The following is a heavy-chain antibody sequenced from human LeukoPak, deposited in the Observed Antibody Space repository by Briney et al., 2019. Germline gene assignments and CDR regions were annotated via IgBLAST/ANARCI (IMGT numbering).Heavy chain of an antibody. V-gene: IGHV4-59*07. CDR2: ISYSGST. D-gene: IGHD1/OR15-1a*01. CDR3: ARGTGGWYFDL. CDR1: GGSISPYH. Sequence: SDTLSLICAVSGGSISPYHWRWTPQPPGKGLVWIGYISYSGSTNFNPYLKRRVTISVDTSKSQFSLKLTAVTAADTAVYYCARGTGGWYFDLWGRGTMVTVSS. J-gene: IGHJ2*01.